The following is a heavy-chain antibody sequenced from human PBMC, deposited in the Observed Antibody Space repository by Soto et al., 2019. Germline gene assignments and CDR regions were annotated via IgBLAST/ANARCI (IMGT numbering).Heavy chain of an antibody. CDR3: AKSRGKWSPFDY. CDR2: ISGSGDTT. D-gene: IGHD2-15*01. V-gene: IGHV3-23*01. CDR1: GFTFSRHD. Sequence: GGSLRLSCAASGFTFSRHDMTWVRQAPGKGLEWVSSISGSGDTTYYADSVKGRFTISRDNSKNTLYLQMISLRADDTAVYYCAKSRGKWSPFDYWGQGTLVTVSS. J-gene: IGHJ4*02.